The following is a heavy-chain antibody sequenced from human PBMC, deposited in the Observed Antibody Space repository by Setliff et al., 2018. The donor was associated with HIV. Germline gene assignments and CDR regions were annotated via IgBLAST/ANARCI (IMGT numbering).Heavy chain of an antibody. CDR1: GFTFNNYG. CDR2: IWFDGTDK. J-gene: IGHJ6*03. V-gene: IGHV3-33*06. D-gene: IGHD3-16*01. CDR3: AKAPYPQYYHYYMDV. Sequence: GGSLRLSCAASGFTFNNYGIHWVRQAPGKGLEWVAVIWFDGTDKYYADSVKGRFTVSGDISRNTLYLQMTSLRAEDTAVYYCAKAPYPQYYHYYMDVWGKGTTVTVSS.